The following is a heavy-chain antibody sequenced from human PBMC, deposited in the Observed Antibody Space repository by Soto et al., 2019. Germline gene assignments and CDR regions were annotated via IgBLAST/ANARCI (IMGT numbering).Heavy chain of an antibody. CDR3: ATTDNLAVAGRF. CDR2: INPDGSEI. Sequence: EVQLVESGGGLVQPGGTLRLSCAASGFTFSTYWMSWVPQARGKWLEWVAKINPDGSEIYHVDSVKGRFTISRDNTKNALYLQMNRLRTDDTAVDYFATTDNLAVAGRFWCQGSLVTVSA. CDR1: GFTFSTYW. V-gene: IGHV3-7*01. D-gene: IGHD6-19*01. J-gene: IGHJ4*02.